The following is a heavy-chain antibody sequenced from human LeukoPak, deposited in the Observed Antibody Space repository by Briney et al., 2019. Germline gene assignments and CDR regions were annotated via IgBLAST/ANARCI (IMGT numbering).Heavy chain of an antibody. CDR3: ARDLVVRSYYFDY. V-gene: IGHV3-7*01. Sequence: GGSLRLSCVASGFTFSSYWMSWVRQAPGKGLEWVANINQDGSEKYYVDSVKGRFTISRDNAKNSLYLQMNSLRAEDTAVYYCARDLVVRSYYFDYWGQGTLVTVSS. J-gene: IGHJ4*02. CDR1: GFTFSSYW. CDR2: INQDGSEK. D-gene: IGHD2-15*01.